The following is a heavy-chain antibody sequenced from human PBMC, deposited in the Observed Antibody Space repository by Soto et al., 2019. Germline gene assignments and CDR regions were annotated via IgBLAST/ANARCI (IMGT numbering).Heavy chain of an antibody. CDR2: IKQDGSEK. D-gene: IGHD3-22*01. CDR1: GFTFSSYW. V-gene: IGHV3-7*01. CDR3: ARDPDSSGYYYFDY. J-gene: IGHJ4*02. Sequence: GSLRLSCAASGFTFSSYWMSWVRQAPGKGLEWVANIKQDGSEKYYVDSVKGRFTISRDNAKNSLYLQMNSLRAEDMAVYYCARDPDSSGYYYFDYWGQGTLVTVSS.